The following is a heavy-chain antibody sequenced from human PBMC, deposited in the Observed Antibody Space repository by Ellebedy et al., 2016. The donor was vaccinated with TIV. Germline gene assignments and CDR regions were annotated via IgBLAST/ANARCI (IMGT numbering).Heavy chain of an antibody. D-gene: IGHD2-8*01. V-gene: IGHV3-30*18. Sequence: GESLKISCEASGFSFDIYSMHWVRQAPGKGLEWVAVITYDGSNQHYADSVKGRFTISRDNSKNTLYLQMNSLRAEDTAVYYCAKPFLMVYAPFDYWGQGTLVTVSS. CDR1: GFSFDIYS. CDR3: AKPFLMVYAPFDY. J-gene: IGHJ4*02. CDR2: ITYDGSNQ.